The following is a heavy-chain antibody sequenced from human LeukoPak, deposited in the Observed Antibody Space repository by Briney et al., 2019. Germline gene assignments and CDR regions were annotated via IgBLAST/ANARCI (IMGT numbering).Heavy chain of an antibody. J-gene: IGHJ4*02. CDR2: IYYSGST. CDR3: ARGQQLVLWFDY. V-gene: IGHV4-30-4*08. CDR1: GGSISSGDYY. D-gene: IGHD6-13*01. Sequence: PSETLSLTCTVSGGSISSGDYYWSWIRQPPGKGLEWIGYIYYSGSTYYNPSLKSRVTISVDTSKNQFSLKLSSVTAADTAVYYCARGQQLVLWFDYWGQGTLVTVSS.